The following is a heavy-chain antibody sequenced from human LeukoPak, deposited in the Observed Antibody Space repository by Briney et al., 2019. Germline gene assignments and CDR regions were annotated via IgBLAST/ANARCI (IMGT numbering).Heavy chain of an antibody. CDR3: ARSPYQYDILTGYYPEGYYFDY. CDR1: GGSISSSSYY. CDR2: IYYSGST. D-gene: IGHD3-9*01. Sequence: SETLSLTCTVSGGSISSSSYYWGWIRQPPGKGLEWIGSIYYSGSTYYNPSLKSRVTISVDTSKNQFSLKLSSVTAADTAVYYCARSPYQYDILTGYYPEGYYFDYWGQGTLVTVSS. J-gene: IGHJ4*02. V-gene: IGHV4-39*07.